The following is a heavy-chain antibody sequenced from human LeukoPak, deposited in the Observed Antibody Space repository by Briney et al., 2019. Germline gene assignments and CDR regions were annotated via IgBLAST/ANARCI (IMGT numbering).Heavy chain of an antibody. CDR2: IYSGGST. V-gene: IGHV3-53*01. CDR3: AKDPRSYSGSCFS. D-gene: IGHD1-26*01. J-gene: IGHJ4*02. CDR1: GFTVSSNY. Sequence: GGSLRLSCAASGFTVSSNYMSWVRQAPGKGLEWVSVIYSGGSTYYADSVKGRFTISRDNSKNTLYLQMNSLRAEDTAVYYCAKDPRSYSGSCFSWGQGTLVTVSS.